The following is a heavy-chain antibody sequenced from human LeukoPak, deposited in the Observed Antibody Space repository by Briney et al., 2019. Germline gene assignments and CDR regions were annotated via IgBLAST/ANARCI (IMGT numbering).Heavy chain of an antibody. CDR1: GGSISSYY. D-gene: IGHD3-10*01. CDR2: IYTSGST. CDR3: ARELQTNYYYDYDMDV. Sequence: SETLSLTCTVSGGSISSYYWSWIRQPAGKGLEWIGRIYTSGSTNYNPSLKSRVTMSVDTSKDQFSLKLSSVTAADTAVYYCARELQTNYYYDYDMDVWGQGTTVTVSS. J-gene: IGHJ6*02. V-gene: IGHV4-4*07.